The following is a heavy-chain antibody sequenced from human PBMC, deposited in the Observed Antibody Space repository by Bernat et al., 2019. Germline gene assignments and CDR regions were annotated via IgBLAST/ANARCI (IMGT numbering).Heavy chain of an antibody. J-gene: IGHJ5*02. Sequence: EVQLVESGGGLVQPGGSLRLSCAASGFTFSSYAMSWVRQAPGKGLEWVSAISGSGGSTYYADSVKGRFTISRDNSKNTLYLQMNSLRAEDTAVYYCAKDKRAAIAAARIDWFDPWGQGTLVTVSS. CDR1: GFTFSSYA. CDR2: ISGSGGST. D-gene: IGHD6-13*01. CDR3: AKDKRAAIAAARIDWFDP. V-gene: IGHV3-23*04.